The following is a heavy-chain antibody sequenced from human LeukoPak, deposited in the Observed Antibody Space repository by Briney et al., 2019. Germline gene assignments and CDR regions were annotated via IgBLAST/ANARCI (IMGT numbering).Heavy chain of an antibody. J-gene: IGHJ4*02. D-gene: IGHD6-13*01. CDR1: GFTFNSHW. CDR3: ARSIAAAESY. Sequence: GGSLRLSCAASGFTFNSHWMTWVCQAPGKGLEWVANIKQDGSVRYYVDSVKGRFTISRDNAKNTLFLQMNSLRVEDTAVYYCARSIAAAESYWGQGTLVTVSS. CDR2: IKQDGSVR. V-gene: IGHV3-7*01.